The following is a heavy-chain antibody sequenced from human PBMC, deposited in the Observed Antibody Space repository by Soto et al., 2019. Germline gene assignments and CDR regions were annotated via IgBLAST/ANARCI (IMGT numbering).Heavy chain of an antibody. V-gene: IGHV1-58*03. CDR1: GFAFSTSA. Sequence: QTQLLQSGPEVKKPGTSVKVSCRASGFAFSTSAVQWVRQARGQRLEWIGWIVVGTADTNYAQKFQERVTITTDSSTNTAYSELGSLRFDDTAVYYCAAYTRSPHYYYGMDVWGQGTTVTVAS. D-gene: IGHD1-1*01. J-gene: IGHJ6*02. CDR3: AAYTRSPHYYYGMDV. CDR2: IVVGTADT.